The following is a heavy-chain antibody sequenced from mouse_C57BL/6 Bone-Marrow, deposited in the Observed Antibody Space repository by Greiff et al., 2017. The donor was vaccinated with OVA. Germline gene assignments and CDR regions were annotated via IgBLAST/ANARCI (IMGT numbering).Heavy chain of an antibody. CDR2: IYPGGGYT. J-gene: IGHJ4*01. Sequence: VQLQQSGAELVRPGTSVKMSCKASGYTFTNYWIGWAKPRPGHGLEWIGDIYPGGGYTNYNEKFKGKATLTADKSSSTAYMQFSSLTSEDSAIYYCARLDSSGYGYAMDYWGQGTSVTVSS. D-gene: IGHD3-2*02. V-gene: IGHV1-63*01. CDR1: GYTFTNYW. CDR3: ARLDSSGYGYAMDY.